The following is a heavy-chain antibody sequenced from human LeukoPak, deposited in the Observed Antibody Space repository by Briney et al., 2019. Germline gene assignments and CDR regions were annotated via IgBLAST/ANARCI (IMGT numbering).Heavy chain of an antibody. CDR3: AREYYYDSSGPFDY. CDR2: IYSGGNT. J-gene: IGHJ4*02. Sequence: GGSLRLSYAASGFAVSSNYMNWVRQAPGQGLEWVSVIYSGGNTYYADSVKGRFTISRDNSKNTVYLQMNSLRAEDTAVYYCAREYYYDSSGPFDYWGQGTLVTVSS. D-gene: IGHD3-22*01. V-gene: IGHV3-53*01. CDR1: GFAVSSNY.